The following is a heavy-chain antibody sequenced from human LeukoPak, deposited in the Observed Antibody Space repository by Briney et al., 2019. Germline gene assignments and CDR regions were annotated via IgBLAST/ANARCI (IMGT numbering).Heavy chain of an antibody. CDR2: ISYDGSNK. D-gene: IGHD3-3*01. CDR3: ARVILHGFLEWLLTPVDY. Sequence: PGGSLRLSCAASGFTFSSYAMHWVRQAPGKGLEWVAVISYDGSNKYYADSVKGRFTISRDNSKNTLYLQMNSLRAEDTAVYYCARVILHGFLEWLLTPVDYWGQGTLVTVSS. J-gene: IGHJ4*02. CDR1: GFTFSSYA. V-gene: IGHV3-30-3*01.